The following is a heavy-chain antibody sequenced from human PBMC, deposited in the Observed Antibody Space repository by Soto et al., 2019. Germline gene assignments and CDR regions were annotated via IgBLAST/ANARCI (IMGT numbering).Heavy chain of an antibody. CDR1: GGSFTSNNW. V-gene: IGHV4-4*02. CDR3: ASQYYYDSSGYYSPFDY. J-gene: IGHJ4*02. Sequence: SETLSLTCAVSGGSFTSNNWWTWVRQPPGQGLEWIGEIYRTGSTNYNPSLKSRVTISVDTSKNQFSLKLSSVTAADTAVYYCASQYYYDSSGYYSPFDYWGQGTLVTVSS. D-gene: IGHD3-22*01. CDR2: IYRTGST.